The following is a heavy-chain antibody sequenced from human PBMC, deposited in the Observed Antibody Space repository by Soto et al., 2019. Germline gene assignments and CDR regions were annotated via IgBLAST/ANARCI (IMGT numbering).Heavy chain of an antibody. CDR1: GGSFSGYY. V-gene: IGHV4-34*01. Sequence: QVQLQQWGAGLLKPSETLSLTCAVYGGSFSGYYWSWIRQPPGKGLEWIGEINHSGSTNYNPSLKSRVTISVDTSKNQFSLKLSSVTAADTAVYYCARGPHVPGIAAAGKEDWGQGTLVTVSS. CDR3: ARGPHVPGIAAAGKED. J-gene: IGHJ4*02. CDR2: INHSGST. D-gene: IGHD6-13*01.